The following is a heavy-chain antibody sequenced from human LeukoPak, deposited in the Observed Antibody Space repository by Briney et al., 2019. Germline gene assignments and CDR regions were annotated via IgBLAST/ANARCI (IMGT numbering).Heavy chain of an antibody. CDR3: ARLLSIADAFDI. CDR2: IYSVGST. J-gene: IGHJ3*02. Sequence: PSETLSLTCTVSGGSISSSSYSWCWIRQPPGKGLEGIGYIYSVGSTYYNRSIKRGVAISVATSKNHFSLKLCSVPAADTAIYYCARLLSIADAFDIWGQGTMVTVSS. CDR1: GGSISSSSYS. V-gene: IGHV4-39*02. D-gene: IGHD2/OR15-2a*01.